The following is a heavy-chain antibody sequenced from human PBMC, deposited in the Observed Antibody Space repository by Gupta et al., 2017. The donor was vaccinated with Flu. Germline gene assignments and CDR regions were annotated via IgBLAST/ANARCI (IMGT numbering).Heavy chain of an antibody. CDR3: ARDRRGSSWSEEEGYYYYGMDV. D-gene: IGHD6-13*01. Sequence: QVQLQESGPGLVKPSQTLSLTCTVSGGSISSGGYYWSWIRQPPGKGLEWIGYIYYSGSTYYNPSRKSRVTISVDTSKNQFSLKLSSVTAADTAVYYCARDRRGSSWSEEEGYYYYGMDVWGQGTTVTVSS. CDR1: GGSISSGGYY. V-gene: IGHV4-31*03. CDR2: IYYSGST. J-gene: IGHJ6*02.